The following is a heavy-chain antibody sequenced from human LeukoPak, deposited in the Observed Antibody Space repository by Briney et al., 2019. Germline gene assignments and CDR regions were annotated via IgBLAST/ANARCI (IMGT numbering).Heavy chain of an antibody. V-gene: IGHV3-23*01. Sequence: PGGSLRLSCAASGFTFSSYAMSWVRQAPGKGLEWVSAISGSGGSTYYADSVKGRFTISRDNSKNTLYLQMNSLRAEDTAVYYCAKGKSSSGWYGLIDYWGQGTLVTVSS. CDR2: ISGSGGST. CDR1: GFTFSSYA. J-gene: IGHJ4*02. CDR3: AKGKSSSGWYGLIDY. D-gene: IGHD6-19*01.